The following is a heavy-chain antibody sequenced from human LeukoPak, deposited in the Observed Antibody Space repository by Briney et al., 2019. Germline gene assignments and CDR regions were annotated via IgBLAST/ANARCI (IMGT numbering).Heavy chain of an antibody. J-gene: IGHJ4*02. CDR3: ARHSQRYCSGGSCSLDY. V-gene: IGHV5-51*01. CDR2: IYPGDSGT. Sequence: PGESLKISCKGSGYSFTSYWIGWVRQMPGKGLEWMGIIYPGDSGTRYSPSFQGQVTISADKSISTAYLQWSSLKAPDTAMYYCARHSQRYCSGGSCSLDYWGQGTLVTVSS. CDR1: GYSFTSYW. D-gene: IGHD2-15*01.